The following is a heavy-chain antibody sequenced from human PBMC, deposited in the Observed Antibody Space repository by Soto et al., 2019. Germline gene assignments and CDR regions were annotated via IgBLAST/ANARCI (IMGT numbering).Heavy chain of an antibody. D-gene: IGHD6-19*01. CDR1: GFTFSSYA. J-gene: IGHJ4*02. CDR3: ARGGVGPRGHSGWSSYFDY. CDR2: ISYDGSNK. Sequence: GGSLRLSCAASGFTFSSYAMHWVRQAPGKGLEWVAVISYDGSNKYYADSVKGRFTISRDNSKNTLHLQMNSLRAEDTAVYYCARGGVGPRGHSGWSSYFDYWGQGTLVTVSS. V-gene: IGHV3-30*04.